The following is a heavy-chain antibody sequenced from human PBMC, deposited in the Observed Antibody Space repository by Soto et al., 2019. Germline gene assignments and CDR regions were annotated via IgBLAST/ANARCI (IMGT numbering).Heavy chain of an antibody. CDR1: GFSFYNYA. Sequence: QVQLVESGGGVVQPGRSLRLSCAASGFSFYNYAMHWVRQAPGKGLEWVATLSNDGNYKYHAASVKGRFTISRDNSKNTLYLQMSSLRTEDTAVYYCARGVRDNSGYFFHYFDYWGEGALVTVSS. CDR3: ARGVRDNSGYFFHYFDY. CDR2: LSNDGNYK. D-gene: IGHD3-22*01. J-gene: IGHJ4*02. V-gene: IGHV3-30-3*01.